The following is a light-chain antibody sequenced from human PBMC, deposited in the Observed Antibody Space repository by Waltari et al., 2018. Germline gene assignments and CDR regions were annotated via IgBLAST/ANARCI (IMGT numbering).Light chain of an antibody. CDR1: QSVPGNF. V-gene: IGKV3-20*01. J-gene: IGKJ1*01. Sequence: IVLTQSPGPLSVSPGERATLSCRASQSVPGNFLAWYRQKPGQAPRLLLYGTSSRASGIPDRFSGSGSGTDFTLTINRLEAEDFAVYHCQQYGDSPVTFGQGTKVEI. CDR2: GTS. CDR3: QQYGDSPVT.